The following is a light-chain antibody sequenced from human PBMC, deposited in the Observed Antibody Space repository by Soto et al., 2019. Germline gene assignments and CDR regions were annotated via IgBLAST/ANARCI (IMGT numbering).Light chain of an antibody. CDR3: QQYNTYST. Sequence: DIQMPQSPSTLSASVGDRSTITCRASPNIRNWLAWYQQKPGKSPNPLIYDASSLKSGVPARFSGSGSGTEFNHNISSLQPDDFATYYCQQYNTYSTFGPGTRLE. CDR2: DAS. J-gene: IGKJ5*01. CDR1: PNIRNW. V-gene: IGKV1-5*01.